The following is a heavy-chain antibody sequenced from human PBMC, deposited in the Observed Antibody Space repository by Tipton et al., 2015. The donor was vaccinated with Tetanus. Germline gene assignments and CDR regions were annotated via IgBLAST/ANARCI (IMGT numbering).Heavy chain of an antibody. D-gene: IGHD5-18*01. CDR2: IKPDGSEK. Sequence: SLRLSCVASGFTFSNYGMSWVRQARGKGLEWVASIKPDGSEKGYMDSVKGRFTISRDNAKSSLYLQMNSLRAEDTAFYFCARDPIDTAMAADYWGQGALVTVSS. J-gene: IGHJ4*02. V-gene: IGHV3-7*01. CDR3: ARDPIDTAMAADY. CDR1: GFTFSNYG.